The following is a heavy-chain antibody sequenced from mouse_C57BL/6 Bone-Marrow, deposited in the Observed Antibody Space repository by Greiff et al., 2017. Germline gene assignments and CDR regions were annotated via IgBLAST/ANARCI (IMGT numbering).Heavy chain of an antibody. V-gene: IGHV1-69*01. CDR3: ITTVVDPYWYFDV. Sequence: QVQLQQPGAELVMPGASVKLSCKASGYTFTSYWMHWVKQRPGQGLEWIGEIDPYDSYTNYNQKFKGKSTLTVDKYSSTAYMQLSSLTSEDSAVYYCITTVVDPYWYFDVWGTGTTVTVSS. J-gene: IGHJ1*03. CDR1: GYTFTSYW. D-gene: IGHD1-1*01. CDR2: IDPYDSYT.